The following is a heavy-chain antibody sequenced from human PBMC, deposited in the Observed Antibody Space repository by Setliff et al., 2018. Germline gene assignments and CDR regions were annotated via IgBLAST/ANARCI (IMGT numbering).Heavy chain of an antibody. CDR3: ARAGVAAAGKKGVFEH. V-gene: IGHV1-46*01. Sequence: ASVKVSCKASGYTLSTSVISWVRQAPGQGLEWMGTINTGGGSASIVDQFQGRVTMTRDTSTSTIYLELTSLRSDDTAVYYCARAGVAAAGKKGVFEHWGQGTLVTVSS. J-gene: IGHJ5*02. D-gene: IGHD6-13*01. CDR2: INTGGGSA. CDR1: GYTLSTSV.